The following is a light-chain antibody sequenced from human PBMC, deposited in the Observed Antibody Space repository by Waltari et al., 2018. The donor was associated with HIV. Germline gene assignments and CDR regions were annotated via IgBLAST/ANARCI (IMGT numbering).Light chain of an antibody. CDR2: DTS. CDR1: TGPVTNYHY. CDR3: VLSYDADWV. J-gene: IGLJ3*02. V-gene: IGLV7-46*01. Sequence: QAVVTQEPSLTVSPGGTVTLTCDSSTGPVTNYHYPYWFQQKPAQAPRTLIYDTSNRQSWTPARFSASLLGGKAALTLSGAQREDEADYYCVLSYDADWVFGGWTKLTVL.